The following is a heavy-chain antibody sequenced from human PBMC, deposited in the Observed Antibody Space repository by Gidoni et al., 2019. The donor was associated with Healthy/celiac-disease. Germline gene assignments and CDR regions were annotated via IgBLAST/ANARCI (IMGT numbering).Heavy chain of an antibody. V-gene: IGHV4-59*01. CDR1: GGSISSYY. CDR2: IYYSGST. J-gene: IGHJ4*02. CDR3: AAEDSSGYNPLFDY. Sequence: QVQLQESGPGLVKPSETLSLTCPVPGGSISSYYWSWIRQPPGKGLEWIGYIYYSGSTNYNPSLKSRVTISVDTSKNQFSLKLSSVTAADTAVYYCAAEDSSGYNPLFDYWGQGTLVTVSS. D-gene: IGHD3-22*01.